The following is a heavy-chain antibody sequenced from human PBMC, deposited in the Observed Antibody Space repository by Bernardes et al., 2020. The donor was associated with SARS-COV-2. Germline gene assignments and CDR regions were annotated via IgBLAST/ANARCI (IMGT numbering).Heavy chain of an antibody. J-gene: IGHJ6*02. CDR1: GFTFSSYG. V-gene: IGHV3-33*01. CDR2: IWYDGSNK. D-gene: IGHD2-2*01. CDR3: ARADDCSSTSCHITHYYYYYGMDV. Sequence: GWSLRLSCAASGFTFSSYGMHWVRQAPGKGLEWVAVIWYDGSNKYYADSVKGRFTISRDNSKNTLYLQMNSLRAEDTAVYYCARADDCSSTSCHITHYYYYYGMDVWGQGTTVTVSS.